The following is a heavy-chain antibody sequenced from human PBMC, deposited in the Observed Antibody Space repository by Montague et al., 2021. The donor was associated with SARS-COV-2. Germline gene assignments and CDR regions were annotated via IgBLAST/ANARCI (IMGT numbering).Heavy chain of an antibody. CDR3: AAQITMIDYAFDI. D-gene: IGHD3-22*01. CDR2: IWYDGSNK. V-gene: IGHV3-33*01. J-gene: IGHJ3*02. CDR1: GFTFSSYG. Sequence: SLRLSCAASGFTFSSYGMHWVRQAPGKGLEWVAVIWYDGSNKYYADSVKGRLTISRDNSKNTLYLQMNSLRAEDTAVYYCAAQITMIDYAFDIWGQGTMVTVSS.